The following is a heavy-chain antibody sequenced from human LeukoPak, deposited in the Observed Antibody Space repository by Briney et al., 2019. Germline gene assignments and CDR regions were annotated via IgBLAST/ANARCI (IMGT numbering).Heavy chain of an antibody. V-gene: IGHV3-21*01. D-gene: IGHD6-19*01. CDR3: ARERGSGWTYYYYGMDV. CDR2: ISTSSSYI. J-gene: IGHJ6*02. Sequence: GGSLRLSCAASGFTFSSYNMNWVRQAPGKGLEWVSSISTSSSYIYYADSVKGRFTMSRDNAKNTLYLQMNSLRAEDTAVYYCARERGSGWTYYYYGMDVWGQGTTVTVSS. CDR1: GFTFSSYN.